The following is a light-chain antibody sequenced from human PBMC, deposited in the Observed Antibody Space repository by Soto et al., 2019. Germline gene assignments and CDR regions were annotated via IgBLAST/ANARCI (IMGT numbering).Light chain of an antibody. V-gene: IGKV3-15*01. CDR2: GAS. J-gene: IGKJ5*01. CDR3: QQYNNWPPIT. CDR1: QSVSSSY. Sequence: DIVLTQSPGTLSLSPGERATLSCRASQSVSSSYLAWYQQKPGQAPRLLIHGASTRATGIAARFSGSGSGTQFTLTISSLQSEDFAVYYCQQYNNWPPITSGQGTRLEIK.